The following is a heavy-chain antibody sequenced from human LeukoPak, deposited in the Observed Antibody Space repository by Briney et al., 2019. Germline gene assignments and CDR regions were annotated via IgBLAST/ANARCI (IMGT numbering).Heavy chain of an antibody. D-gene: IGHD3-10*01. J-gene: IGHJ4*02. Sequence: SETLSLTCTVSGYSLSSGYYWGWIRQPPGKGLEWIGSIYHSGSTYYNPSLKSRVTISVDTSKNQFSLKLSSVTAADTAVYYCARGGPSYPLTMVRGVTHYFDYWGQGTLVTVSS. V-gene: IGHV4-38-2*02. CDR2: IYHSGST. CDR3: ARGGPSYPLTMVRGVTHYFDY. CDR1: GYSLSSGYY.